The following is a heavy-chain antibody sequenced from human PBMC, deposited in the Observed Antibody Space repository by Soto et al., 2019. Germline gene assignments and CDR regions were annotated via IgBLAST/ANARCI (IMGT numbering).Heavy chain of an antibody. CDR2: IWHDGNNK. V-gene: IGHV3-33*01. CDR3: ARDRLTGTAEWHSLDS. Sequence: QLVESGGGVVQPGGSLRLSCAASGFSFRSYGMTWVRQAPGKGLEWVAVIWHDGNNKYHADSVQGRFTVSRDNSKNTLYLQMNYLRPEDTAVYYCARDRLTGTAEWHSLDSWGQGTQVTVSS. J-gene: IGHJ4*02. CDR1: GFSFRSYG. D-gene: IGHD7-27*01.